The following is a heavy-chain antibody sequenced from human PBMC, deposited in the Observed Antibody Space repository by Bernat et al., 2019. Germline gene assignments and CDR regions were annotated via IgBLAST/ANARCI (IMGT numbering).Heavy chain of an antibody. CDR1: GGSISSSGYY. CDR2: IYYSGST. Sequence: QLQLQESGPGLVKPSETLSLTCTVSGGSISSSGYYWGWIRQPPGKGLEWIGSIYYSGSTYYNPSLKSRVTISVDTSKNQFSLKLSSVIAADTAVYYCATYGSGSYYHFDCWGHGTLVTVSS. CDR3: ATYGSGSYYHFDC. D-gene: IGHD3-10*01. V-gene: IGHV4-39*01. J-gene: IGHJ4*01.